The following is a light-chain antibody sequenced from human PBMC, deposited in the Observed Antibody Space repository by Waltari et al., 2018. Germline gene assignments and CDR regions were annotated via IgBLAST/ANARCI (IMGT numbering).Light chain of an antibody. J-gene: IGLJ2*01. CDR1: SYDVGGYNY. CDR2: EVS. CDR3: GSYAGNNNLV. Sequence: SALTQPPSAPALPGQPAPISRTGTSYDVGGYNYVSWYQQHPGKAPKLLILEVSKRPSGVPDRFSGSKSGNTASLTVSGLQAEDEADYYCGSYAGNNNLVFGGGTKLTVL. V-gene: IGLV2-8*01.